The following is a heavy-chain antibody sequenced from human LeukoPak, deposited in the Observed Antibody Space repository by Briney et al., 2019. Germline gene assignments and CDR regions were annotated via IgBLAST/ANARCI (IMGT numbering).Heavy chain of an antibody. CDR3: VKGQSSRYYYYGMDV. CDR1: GFTFSSYA. Sequence: PGGSLRLSCSASGFTFSSYAMHWVRQAPGKGLEYVSAIGSNGGSTYNADSVKGRFTISRDNSKSTLYLQMSSLRAEDTAVYYCVKGQSSRYYYYGMDVWGQGTTVTVSS. V-gene: IGHV3-64D*06. J-gene: IGHJ6*02. CDR2: IGSNGGST. D-gene: IGHD2-15*01.